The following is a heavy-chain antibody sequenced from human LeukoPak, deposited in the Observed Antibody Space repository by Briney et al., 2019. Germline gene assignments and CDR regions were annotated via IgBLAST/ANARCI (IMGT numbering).Heavy chain of an antibody. Sequence: ASVTVSCKASGYTFTSYYMHWVRQAPGQGLEWMGIINPSGGSTSYAQKFQGRVTMTRDTSTSTVYMELSSVRSEDTAVYYCARGGAYCGGDCYQDAFDIWGQGTMVTVSS. CDR3: ARGGAYCGGDCYQDAFDI. CDR1: GYTFTSYY. J-gene: IGHJ3*02. CDR2: INPSGGST. V-gene: IGHV1-46*01. D-gene: IGHD2-21*02.